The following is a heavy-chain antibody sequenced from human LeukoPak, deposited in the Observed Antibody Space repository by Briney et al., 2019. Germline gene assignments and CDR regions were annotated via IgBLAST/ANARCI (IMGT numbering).Heavy chain of an antibody. Sequence: ASVKVSCKASGYTFTSYYMHWVRQAPGQGLEWMGIINPSGGSTSYAQKFQGRVTMTRDTSTSTVYMGLSSLRSEDTAVYYCARVPIAVAGMDYWGQGTLVTVSS. D-gene: IGHD6-19*01. J-gene: IGHJ4*02. V-gene: IGHV1-46*01. CDR1: GYTFTSYY. CDR3: ARVPIAVAGMDY. CDR2: INPSGGST.